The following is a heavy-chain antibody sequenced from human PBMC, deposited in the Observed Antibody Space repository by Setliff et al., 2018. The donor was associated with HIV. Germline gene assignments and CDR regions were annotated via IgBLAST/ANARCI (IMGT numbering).Heavy chain of an antibody. CDR2: INTGTGKS. J-gene: IGHJ3*02. V-gene: IGHV7-4-1*02. CDR3: ARDYDPGILRYFDRYPDVFDI. CDR1: GYTLTTYA. Sequence: ASVKVSCKASGYTLTTYAISWVRQAPGQGLEWMGWINTGTGKSAYAQGFTGRFVFSLDTSVSTAYLQINSLKAEDTATYYCARDYDPGILRYFDRYPDVFDIWGQGTMVTVSS. D-gene: IGHD3-9*01.